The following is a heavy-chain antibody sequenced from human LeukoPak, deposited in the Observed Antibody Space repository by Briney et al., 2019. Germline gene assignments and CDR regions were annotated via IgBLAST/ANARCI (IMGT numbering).Heavy chain of an antibody. Sequence: PGGSLRLSCVASGFTFTSFYMSWVRQAPGKGLEWVANINLDGSEQYYVDSVKGRFTISRDNSKNTVYLQMNSLRGEDTAVYYCARDGRRNCSTLNCYIFSNWGQGTLVTVSS. V-gene: IGHV3-7*01. CDR3: ARDGRRNCSTLNCYIFSN. CDR1: GFTFTSFY. CDR2: INLDGSEQ. J-gene: IGHJ4*02. D-gene: IGHD2-2*01.